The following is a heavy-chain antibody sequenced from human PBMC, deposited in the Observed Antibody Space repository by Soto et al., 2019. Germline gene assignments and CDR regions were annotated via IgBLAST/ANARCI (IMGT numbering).Heavy chain of an antibody. Sequence: PSETLSLTCAVYGGSFSGYYWSWIRQPPGKGLEWVGEINHSGSTNYNPSLKSRVTISGDTSKNQFSLKLSSVTAADTAVYYCAGQPYNSRFDPWGQGTLVTVSS. CDR3: AGQPYNSRFDP. V-gene: IGHV4-34*01. D-gene: IGHD1-20*01. CDR2: INHSGST. J-gene: IGHJ5*02. CDR1: GGSFSGYY.